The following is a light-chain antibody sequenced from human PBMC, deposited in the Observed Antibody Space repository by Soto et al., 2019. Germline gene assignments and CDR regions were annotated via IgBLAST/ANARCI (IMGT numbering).Light chain of an antibody. V-gene: IGLV2-14*01. CDR1: SSDVGGYNY. CDR3: SSKTSSRTPFV. J-gene: IGLJ1*01. CDR2: EVN. Sequence: QSALTEPACVSGSPGQSITISCTGTSSDVGGYNYVSWYQQHPGNAPRLMIYEVNNRPSGVPNRFSGSKSGNTASLTISGLQAEDEADYYCSSKTSSRTPFVFGTGIKVTVL.